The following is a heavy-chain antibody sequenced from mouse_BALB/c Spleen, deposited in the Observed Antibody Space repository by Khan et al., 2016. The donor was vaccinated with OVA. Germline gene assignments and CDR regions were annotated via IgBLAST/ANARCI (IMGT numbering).Heavy chain of an antibody. CDR1: GFSLPSHG. J-gene: IGHJ2*01. CDR2: KWAGGST. Sequence: QVHRKVPGPGLVAPSQSLSTTCTVPGFSLPSHGVHWVRHPPGKVLEGRGVKWAGGSTNYNSALMSRLSISKDSSKSQVFLKMNSLQTDDTAMYYCARNREPDYFDYWGQGTTLTVSS. CDR3: ARNREPDYFDY. V-gene: IGHV2-9*02.